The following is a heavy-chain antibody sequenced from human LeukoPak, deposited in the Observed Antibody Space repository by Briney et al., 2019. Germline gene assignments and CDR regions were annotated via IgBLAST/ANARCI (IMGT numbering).Heavy chain of an antibody. Sequence: KPSETLSLTCAVYGGSFSGYYWSWIRQPPRKGMEWIGEINHGGSTNYNPSLKSRVTISVDTSKNHFSLELSSVTAAGAAVYYCARHSTFFGGVMIKGRVRGPFDYWGQGTLVTVSS. D-gene: IGHD3-3*01. V-gene: IGHV4-34*01. CDR1: GGSFSGYY. CDR3: ARHSTFFGGVMIKGRVRGPFDY. CDR2: INHGGST. J-gene: IGHJ4*02.